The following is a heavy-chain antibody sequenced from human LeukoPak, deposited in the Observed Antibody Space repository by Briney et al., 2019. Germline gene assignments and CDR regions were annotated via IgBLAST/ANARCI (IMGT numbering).Heavy chain of an antibody. CDR1: GGSISSYY. D-gene: IGHD3-3*02. Sequence: SETLSLTCTVSGGSISSYYWSWIRQPPGKGLEWIGYISYSGSTNYNPSLASRISLSMDPSKNQFSLKLSSVTAADTAVYYCARRVISEFSIDKGNWLDPWGQGTLVTVSS. CDR2: ISYSGST. CDR3: ARRVISEFSIDKGNWLDP. J-gene: IGHJ5*02. V-gene: IGHV4-59*08.